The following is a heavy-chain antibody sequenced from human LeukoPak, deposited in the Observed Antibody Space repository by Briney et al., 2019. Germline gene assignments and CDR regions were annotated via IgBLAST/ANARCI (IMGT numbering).Heavy chain of an antibody. J-gene: IGHJ4*02. CDR2: ISASGDST. Sequence: GGSLRLSCAASGFTFSTYAMSWVRQAPGKGLGWVSAISASGDSTYYTDSVKGRFTISRDNSKHTLYLQMNSLRADDTAVYYCAKIAGSSGYYPDYWGQGTLVTVSS. V-gene: IGHV3-23*01. CDR3: AKIAGSSGYYPDY. CDR1: GFTFSTYA. D-gene: IGHD3-22*01.